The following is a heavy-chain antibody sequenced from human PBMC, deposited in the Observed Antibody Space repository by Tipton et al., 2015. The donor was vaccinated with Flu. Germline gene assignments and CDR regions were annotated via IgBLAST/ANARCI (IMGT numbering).Heavy chain of an antibody. V-gene: IGHV4-61*02. Sequence: TLSLTCTVSGASINSGAYYWNWIRQPAGKGLEWIGRSHISGNTDYNPSLGRRATISADTSSNQFSLTLTSVTVADTAVYYCTRAPGSSGYYPWGQGTLVTVSS. CDR2: SHISGNT. CDR3: TRAPGSSGYYP. J-gene: IGHJ5*02. D-gene: IGHD3-22*01. CDR1: GASINSGAYY.